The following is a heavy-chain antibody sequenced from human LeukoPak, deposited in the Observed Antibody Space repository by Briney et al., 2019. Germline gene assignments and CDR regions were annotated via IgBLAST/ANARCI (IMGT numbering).Heavy chain of an antibody. V-gene: IGHV4-38-2*01. D-gene: IGHD1-26*01. Sequence: SETLSLTCAVSGYSISSGYYWDWIRQPPGKGLEWIGSIYHSGSTYYNPSLKSRVTISVDTSKNQFSLKLSSVTAADTAVYYCARMAYSGSYYFDYWGQGTLVTVSS. CDR1: GYSISSGYY. J-gene: IGHJ4*02. CDR3: ARMAYSGSYYFDY. CDR2: IYHSGST.